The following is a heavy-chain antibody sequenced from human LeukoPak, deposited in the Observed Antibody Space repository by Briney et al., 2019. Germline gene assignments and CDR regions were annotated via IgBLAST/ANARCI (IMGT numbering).Heavy chain of an antibody. D-gene: IGHD5-18*01. CDR2: IYPGDSDT. J-gene: IGHJ4*02. CDR3: ARSLTVAREYNYGYGY. Sequence: GASLQISCKGSGYSFPTYWIGWVRQMPGKGLEWMGIIYPGDSDTRYSPSFQGQVTISADKSISTAYLQWSSLKASDTAMYYCARSLTVAREYNYGYGYWGQGTLVTVSS. CDR1: GYSFPTYW. V-gene: IGHV5-51*01.